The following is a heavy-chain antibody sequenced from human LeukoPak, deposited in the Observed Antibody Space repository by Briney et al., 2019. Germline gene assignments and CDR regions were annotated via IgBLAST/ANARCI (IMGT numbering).Heavy chain of an antibody. Sequence: SETLSLTCAVYGGSFRGYYWSWIRQPPGKGLEWIGEINHSGSTNYNPSLKSRVTISVDTSKNQFSLKLSSVTAADTAVYYCARIRRDGYNYPRYYFDYWGQGTLVTVSS. V-gene: IGHV4-34*01. CDR1: GGSFRGYY. CDR2: INHSGST. CDR3: ARIRRDGYNYPRYYFDY. J-gene: IGHJ4*02. D-gene: IGHD5-24*01.